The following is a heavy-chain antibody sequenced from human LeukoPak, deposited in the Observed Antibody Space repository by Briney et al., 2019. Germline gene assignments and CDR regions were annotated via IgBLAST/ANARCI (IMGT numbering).Heavy chain of an antibody. J-gene: IGHJ4*02. CDR2: INSDGSST. V-gene: IGHV3-74*01. D-gene: IGHD5-12*01. CDR1: GFTFSRYW. Sequence: PGGSLRLSCAASGFTFSRYWMHWVRQAPGKELVWVSRINSDGSSTSNADSVKGRFTISRDNAKNTLYLQMDSLRAEDTAVYYCARGTSRKNGYSGDDPYWGQGTLVSVSS. CDR3: ARGTSRKNGYSGDDPY.